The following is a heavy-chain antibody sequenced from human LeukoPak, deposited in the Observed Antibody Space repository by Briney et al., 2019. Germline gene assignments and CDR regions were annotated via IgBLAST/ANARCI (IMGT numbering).Heavy chain of an antibody. CDR3: AKWTDDFWSGGGFDY. J-gene: IGHJ4*02. Sequence: PGRSLRLSCAASGFTFDDYAMHWVRQAPGKGLEWVSGISWNSGSIGYADSVKGRFTISRDNAKNSLYLQMNSLRAEDTALYCCAKWTDDFWSGGGFDYWGQGTLVTVSS. V-gene: IGHV3-9*01. CDR2: ISWNSGSI. D-gene: IGHD3-3*01. CDR1: GFTFDDYA.